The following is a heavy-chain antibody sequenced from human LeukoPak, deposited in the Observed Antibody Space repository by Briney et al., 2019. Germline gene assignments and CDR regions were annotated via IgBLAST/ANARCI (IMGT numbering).Heavy chain of an antibody. CDR2: ISYDGSNE. CDR3: ARVRAGYCTSTSCYTGMDV. V-gene: IGHV3-30*03. Sequence: SLRLSCAASGFTFSSYGMHWVRQAPGKGLEWVALISYDGSNEYYADSVRGRFTISRDNSKFTLYMQMNSLRAEDTAVHYCARVRAGYCTSTSCYTGMDVWGQGTTVTVSS. D-gene: IGHD2-2*01. CDR1: GFTFSSYG. J-gene: IGHJ6*02.